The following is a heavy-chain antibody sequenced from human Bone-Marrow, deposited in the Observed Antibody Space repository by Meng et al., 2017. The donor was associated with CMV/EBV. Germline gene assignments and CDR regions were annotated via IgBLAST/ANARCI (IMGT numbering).Heavy chain of an antibody. J-gene: IGHJ5*02. D-gene: IGHD3-9*01. CDR1: GFTFDDYA. CDR2: INWNGGST. V-gene: IGHV3-20*04. CDR3: ARTSGERYFDWLSS. Sequence: GESLKISCAASGFTFDDYAMHWVRQAPGKGLEWVSGINWNGGSTGYADSVKGRFTISRDNAKNSLYLQMNSLRAEDTALYYCARTSGERYFDWLSSWGQGTLVTVSS.